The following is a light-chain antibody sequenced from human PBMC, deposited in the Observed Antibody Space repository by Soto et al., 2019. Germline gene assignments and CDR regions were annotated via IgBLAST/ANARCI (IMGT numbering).Light chain of an antibody. J-gene: IGKJ4*01. V-gene: IGKV3-15*01. CDR1: QSVSSN. Sequence: EIVMTQSPATLSVSPGERATLSCRASQSVSSNLAWYQQKPGQAPRLLIYGASTRATGIPARVSGSGSGTEFTLTISSLQSEDFAVYYCHQYNNWPLTFGGGTKVESK. CDR3: HQYNNWPLT. CDR2: GAS.